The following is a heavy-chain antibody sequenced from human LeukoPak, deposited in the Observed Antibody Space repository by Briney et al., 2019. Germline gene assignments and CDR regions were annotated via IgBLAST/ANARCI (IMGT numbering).Heavy chain of an antibody. CDR3: TRGAGWLIDY. J-gene: IGHJ4*02. CDR2: FYTSGRS. V-gene: IGHV4-59*01. Sequence: SETLSLTCTVSDDSISDYYRGWIRQPPGKGLEWIGYFYTSGRSTYNPSLKSRVTISADTYKNHFSLKLNSVTTADTAVYYCTRGAGWLIDYWGQGILVTVSS. D-gene: IGHD3-16*01. CDR1: DDSISDYY.